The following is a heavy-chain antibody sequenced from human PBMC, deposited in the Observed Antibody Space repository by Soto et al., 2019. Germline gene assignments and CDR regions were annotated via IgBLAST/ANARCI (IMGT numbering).Heavy chain of an antibody. CDR3: AKDLAAADSQVPRGLDI. Sequence: PGRSLRLSCAASGFTFSRYGMHWVRQAPGKGLEWVAVISYDGSNKYYADSVKGRFTISRDNSKNTLYLQMNSLRAEDTAVYYCAKDLAAADSQVPRGLDIWGQGTMVTVSS. CDR2: ISYDGSNK. V-gene: IGHV3-30*18. CDR1: GFTFSRYG. D-gene: IGHD6-13*01. J-gene: IGHJ3*02.